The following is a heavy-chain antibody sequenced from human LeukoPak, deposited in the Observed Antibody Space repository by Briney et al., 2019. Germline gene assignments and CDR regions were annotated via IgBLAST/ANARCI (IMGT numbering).Heavy chain of an antibody. J-gene: IGHJ3*02. CDR1: GGPFSGYY. V-gene: IGHV4-34*01. Sequence: KSSETLSLTCAVYGGPFSGYYWSWIRQPPGKGLEWIGEINHSGSTNYNPSLKSRVTISVDTSKNQFSLKLSSVTAADTAVYYCARSVSDAFDIWGQGTMVTVSS. CDR2: INHSGST. CDR3: ARSVSDAFDI.